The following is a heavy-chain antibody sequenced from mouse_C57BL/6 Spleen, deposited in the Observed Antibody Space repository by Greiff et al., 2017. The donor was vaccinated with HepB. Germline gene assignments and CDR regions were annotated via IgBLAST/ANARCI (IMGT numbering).Heavy chain of an antibody. D-gene: IGHD2-3*01. CDR1: GYAFSSYW. CDR3: ARERIYDGTTGYFDV. J-gene: IGHJ1*03. V-gene: IGHV1-80*01. Sequence: QVQLQQSGAELVKPGASVKISCKASGYAFSSYWMNWVKQRPGKGLEWIGQIYPGDGDTNYNGKFKGKATLTADKSSSTAYMQLSSLTSEDSAVYFCARERIYDGTTGYFDVWGTGTTVTVSS. CDR2: IYPGDGDT.